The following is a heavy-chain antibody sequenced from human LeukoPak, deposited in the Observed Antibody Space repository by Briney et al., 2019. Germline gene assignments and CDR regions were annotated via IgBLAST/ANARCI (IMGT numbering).Heavy chain of an antibody. J-gene: IGHJ4*02. Sequence: ASVKVSCKASGYTFTSYAMHWVRQAPGQRLEWMGWTNAGNGNTKYSQKFQGRVTITRDTSASTAYMELSSLRSEDTAVYYCASNNDSSGYYYFDYWGQGTLVTVSS. D-gene: IGHD3-22*01. CDR2: TNAGNGNT. CDR3: ASNNDSSGYYYFDY. CDR1: GYTFTSYA. V-gene: IGHV1-3*01.